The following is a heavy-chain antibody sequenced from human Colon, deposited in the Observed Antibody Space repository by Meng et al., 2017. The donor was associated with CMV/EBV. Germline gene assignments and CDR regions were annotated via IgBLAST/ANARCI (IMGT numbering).Heavy chain of an antibody. CDR3: ARDSPFGVVIIHYGMDV. Sequence: ASVKVSCKASGYTFTGYYMHWVRQAPGQGLEWMGWINPNSGGTNYAQKFQGRVTMTRDTSISTAYMELSRLRSDDTAVYYCARDSPFGVVIIHYGMDVWGQGTTVTVSS. J-gene: IGHJ6*02. CDR2: INPNSGGT. V-gene: IGHV1-2*02. D-gene: IGHD3-3*01. CDR1: GYTFTGYY.